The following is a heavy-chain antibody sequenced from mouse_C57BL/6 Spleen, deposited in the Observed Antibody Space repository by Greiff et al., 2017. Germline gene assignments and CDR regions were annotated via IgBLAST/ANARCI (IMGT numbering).Heavy chain of an antibody. CDR2: IYPGDGDT. D-gene: IGHD1-1*01. CDR1: GYAFSSYW. Sequence: QVQLKESGAELVKPGASVKISCKASGYAFSSYWMNWVKQRPGKGLEWIGQIYPGDGDTNYNGKFKGKATLTADKSSSTAYMQLSSLTSEDSAVYFCARGGYYGDAMDYWGQGTSVTVSS. V-gene: IGHV1-80*01. J-gene: IGHJ4*01. CDR3: ARGGYYGDAMDY.